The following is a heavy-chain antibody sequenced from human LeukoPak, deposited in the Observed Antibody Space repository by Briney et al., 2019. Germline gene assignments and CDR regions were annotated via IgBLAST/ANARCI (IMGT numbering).Heavy chain of an antibody. V-gene: IGHV4-34*01. CDR1: GGSFSGYY. CDR3: ARGRRYYYDSSGYFF. CDR2: INHSGST. J-gene: IGHJ4*02. Sequence: PSETLSLTCAVYGGSFSGYYWSWIRQPPGKGLEWIGEINHSGSTNYNPSLKSRVTISVDTPKNQFSLKLSSVTAADTAVYYCARGRRYYYDSSGYFFWGQGTLVTVSS. D-gene: IGHD3-22*01.